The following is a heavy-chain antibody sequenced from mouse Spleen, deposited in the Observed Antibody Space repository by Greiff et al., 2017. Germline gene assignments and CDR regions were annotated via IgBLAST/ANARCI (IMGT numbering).Heavy chain of an antibody. CDR1: GYAFSSSW. CDR2: IYPGDGDT. D-gene: IGHD2-4*01. CDR3: AGYDYDRGYFDY. J-gene: IGHJ2*01. Sequence: QVQLQQSGPELVKPGASVKISCKASGYAFSSSWMNWVKQRPGKGLEWIGRIYPGDGDTNYNGKFKGKATLTADKSSSTAYMQLSSLTSEDSAVYFCAGYDYDRGYFDYWGQGTTLTVSS. V-gene: IGHV1-82*01.